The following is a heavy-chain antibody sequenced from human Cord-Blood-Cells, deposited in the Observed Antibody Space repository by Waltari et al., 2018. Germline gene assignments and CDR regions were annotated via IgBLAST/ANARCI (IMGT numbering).Heavy chain of an antibody. V-gene: IGHV4-39*07. J-gene: IGHJ3*02. CDR3: ATNSGYDAFDI. D-gene: IGHD5-12*01. CDR2: IYYSGST. Sequence: QLQLQESGPGLVKPSETLSLTCTASGGPISSSSYYWGWIRRTPGKGLEWIGSIYYSGSTYYNPSLKSRVTISVDTSKNQFSLKLSSVTAADTAVYYCATNSGYDAFDIWGQGTMVTVSS. CDR1: GGPISSSSYY.